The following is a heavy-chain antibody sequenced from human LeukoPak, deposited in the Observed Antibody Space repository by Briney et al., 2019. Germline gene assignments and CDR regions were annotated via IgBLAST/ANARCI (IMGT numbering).Heavy chain of an antibody. CDR3: ASCIGQLGRECYFDY. J-gene: IGHJ4*02. D-gene: IGHD6-13*01. Sequence: PGGSLRLSCVASGFTFSSYSMNWVRQAPGKGLEWVSSISSSSSYIYYADSVKGRFTISRDNAKNSLYLQMNSLRAEDTAVYYCASCIGQLGRECYFDYWGQGTLVTVSS. CDR2: ISSSSSYI. V-gene: IGHV3-21*01. CDR1: GFTFSSYS.